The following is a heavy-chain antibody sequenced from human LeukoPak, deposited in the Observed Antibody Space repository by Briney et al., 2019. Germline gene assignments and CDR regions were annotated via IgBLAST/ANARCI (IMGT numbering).Heavy chain of an antibody. V-gene: IGHV3-23*01. Sequence: GGSLRLSCAAPGFTFSSYAMTWVRQAPGKGLEWVSAISGSGGSTYYADSVKGRFTISRDNSKNTLYLQMNSLRAEDTAVYYCAKNPSYYSNYYYYYMDVWGKGTTVTVSS. CDR3: AKNPSYYSNYYYYYMDV. CDR1: GFTFSSYA. D-gene: IGHD4-11*01. CDR2: ISGSGGST. J-gene: IGHJ6*03.